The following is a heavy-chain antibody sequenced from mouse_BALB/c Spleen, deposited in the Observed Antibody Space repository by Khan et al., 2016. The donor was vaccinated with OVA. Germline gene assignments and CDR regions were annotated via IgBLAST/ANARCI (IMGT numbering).Heavy chain of an antibody. D-gene: IGHD2-4*01. J-gene: IGHJ3*01. CDR2: MSYSGST. V-gene: IGHV3-8*02. CDR1: GDSITSGY. Sequence: EVQLQESGPSLVKPSQTLSLTCSVTGDSITSGYWNWIRKFPGNKLEYMGYMSYSGSTYYNPSLKSRISITRDTSKNQYYLQLNSVTTEDTATYYCARYDYDYDGAFAYWGQGTLVTVSA. CDR3: ARYDYDYDGAFAY.